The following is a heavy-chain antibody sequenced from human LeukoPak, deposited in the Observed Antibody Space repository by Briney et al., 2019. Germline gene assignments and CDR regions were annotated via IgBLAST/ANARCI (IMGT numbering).Heavy chain of an antibody. V-gene: IGHV3-11*01. CDR3: ASSWEYYFDY. CDR2: ISSSGSTI. CDR1: GFTFSTYA. Sequence: GGSLRLSCAASGFTFSTYAMNWIRQAPGKGLEWVSYISSSGSTIYYADSVKGRFTISRDNAKNSLYLQMNSLRAEDTAVYYCASSWEYYFDYWGQGTLVTVSS. D-gene: IGHD1-26*01. J-gene: IGHJ4*02.